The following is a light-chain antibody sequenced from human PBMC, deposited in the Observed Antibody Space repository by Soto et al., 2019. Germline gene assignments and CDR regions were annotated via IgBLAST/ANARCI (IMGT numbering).Light chain of an antibody. CDR1: QSVSSY. CDR2: DAS. V-gene: IGKV3-11*01. CDR3: QQRSSWLFT. J-gene: IGKJ3*01. Sequence: EIVLTQSPATLSSSPGERATLSCRASQSVSSYLAWYQQKPDQAPRLLIYDASNRATGIPARFSGSGSGKDFPRTISSLEPEDVAVYYCQQRSSWLFTFGPGTRVDIK.